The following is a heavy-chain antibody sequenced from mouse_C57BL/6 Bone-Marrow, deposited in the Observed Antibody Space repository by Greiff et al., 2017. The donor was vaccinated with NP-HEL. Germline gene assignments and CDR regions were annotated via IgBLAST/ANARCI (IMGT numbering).Heavy chain of an antibody. J-gene: IGHJ2*01. V-gene: IGHV14-2*01. D-gene: IGHD1-1*01. CDR3: ATSYYDNLYFDY. Sequence: VQLQQSGAELVKPGASVKLSCTASGFNIKDYYMHWVKQRTEQGLEWIGRIDPEDGETKYAPKFQGKATLTADTSSNTAYLQLSSLTSEDTAVYYWATSYYDNLYFDYWGQGTTLTVSS. CDR2: IDPEDGET. CDR1: GFNIKDYY.